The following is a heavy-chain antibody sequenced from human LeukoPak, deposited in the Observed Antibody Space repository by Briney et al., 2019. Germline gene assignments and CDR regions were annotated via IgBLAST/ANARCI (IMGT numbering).Heavy chain of an antibody. CDR3: ARDPNCGDDCYPPYYFDY. CDR2: ITRGSYI. J-gene: IGHJ4*02. D-gene: IGHD2-21*02. CDR1: GFTFNSYN. Sequence: PGGSLRLSCAASGFTFNSYNMNWVRQAPGKGLEWVSSITRGSYIYYADSVRGRFTISRDNTKNSLYLQMNSLRAEDTAVYYCARDPNCGDDCYPPYYFDYWGLGSLVTVSS. V-gene: IGHV3-21*01.